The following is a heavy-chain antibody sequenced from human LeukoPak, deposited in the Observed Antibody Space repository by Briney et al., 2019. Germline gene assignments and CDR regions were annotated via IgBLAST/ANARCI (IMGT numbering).Heavy chain of an antibody. CDR1: GFTFSSTS. D-gene: IGHD1-26*01. CDR2: LSSGSSYI. V-gene: IGHV3-21*01. CDR3: AREFFDREGGTTVLDY. J-gene: IGHJ4*02. Sequence: PGGSLRLSCAASGFTFSSTSMNWVRQAPGKGLEWVSSLSSGSSYIFYADSVKGRFTISRDNAKNSLYLQMNSLRAEDTAVYYCAREFFDREGGTTVLDYWGQGTLVTVSS.